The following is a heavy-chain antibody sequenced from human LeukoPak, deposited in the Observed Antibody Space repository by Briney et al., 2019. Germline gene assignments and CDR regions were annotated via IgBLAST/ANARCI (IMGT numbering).Heavy chain of an antibody. Sequence: SETLSLTCAVYGGSFSGYYWSWIRQPPGKGLGWIGEINHSGSTNYNPSLKSRVTISVDTSKNQFSLKLSSVTAADTAVYYCARAWPQYYYGSGTRWFDPWGQGTLVTVSS. V-gene: IGHV4-34*01. CDR2: INHSGST. J-gene: IGHJ5*02. CDR1: GGSFSGYY. D-gene: IGHD3-10*01. CDR3: ARAWPQYYYGSGTRWFDP.